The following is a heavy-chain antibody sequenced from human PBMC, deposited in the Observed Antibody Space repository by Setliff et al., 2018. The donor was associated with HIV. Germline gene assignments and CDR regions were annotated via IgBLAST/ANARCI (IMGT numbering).Heavy chain of an antibody. CDR2: INPDNSLT. J-gene: IGHJ5*02. V-gene: IGHV1-2*06. CDR3: ARDKIGWDTYSVVNYFDP. CDR1: GYKFTGHY. D-gene: IGHD2-21*01. Sequence: ASVKVSCKASGYKFTGHYVHWVRQAPGQGLQWMGRINPDNSLTTYAEYFEGMVTLTRDTSTNTAYMELRRLRSDDTAIYFCARDKIGWDTYSVVNYFDPWGQGTLVTVPQ.